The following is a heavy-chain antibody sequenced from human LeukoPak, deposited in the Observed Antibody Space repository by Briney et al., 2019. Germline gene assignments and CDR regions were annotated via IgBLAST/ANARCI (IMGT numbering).Heavy chain of an antibody. CDR3: AKGSDYYDSSGYSH. CDR2: IRDDGNNK. J-gene: IGHJ4*02. CDR1: GFTFSRNG. Sequence: PGGSLRLSCAASGFTFSRNGMHWVRQAPGKGLEWVAFIRDDGNNKYYADSVKGRFTISRDNSKNTLYLQMNSLRAEDTAVYYCAKGSDYYDSSGYSHWGQGTLVTVSS. D-gene: IGHD3-22*01. V-gene: IGHV3-30*02.